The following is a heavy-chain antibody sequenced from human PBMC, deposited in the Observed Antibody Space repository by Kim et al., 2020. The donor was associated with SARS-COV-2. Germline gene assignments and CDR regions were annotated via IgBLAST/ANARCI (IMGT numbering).Heavy chain of an antibody. V-gene: IGHV5-51*01. CDR1: GYSFTSYW. D-gene: IGHD6-13*01. CDR2: IYPGDSDT. J-gene: IGHJ5*02. Sequence: GESLKISCKGSGYSFTSYWIGWVRQMPGKGLEWMGIIYPGDSDTRYSPSFQGQVTISADKSISTAYLQWSSLKASDTAMYYCARRDITPEIAAAGEEDSGWFDPWGQGTLVTVSS. CDR3: ARRDITPEIAAAGEEDSGWFDP.